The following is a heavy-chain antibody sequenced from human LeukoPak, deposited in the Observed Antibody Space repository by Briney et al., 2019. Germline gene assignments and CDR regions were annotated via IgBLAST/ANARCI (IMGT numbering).Heavy chain of an antibody. D-gene: IGHD2-15*01. CDR2: IKQDGSEK. J-gene: IGHJ6*02. CDR3: ARDPILGYCSGGSCNYYYYGMDV. CDR1: GFTFSSYW. Sequence: GGSLRLSCAASGFTFSSYWMSWVRQVPGKGQEWVANIKQDGSEKYYVDSVKGRFTISRDNAKNSLYLQMNSLRAEDTAVYYCARDPILGYCSGGSCNYYYYGMDVWGQGTTVTVSS. V-gene: IGHV3-7*01.